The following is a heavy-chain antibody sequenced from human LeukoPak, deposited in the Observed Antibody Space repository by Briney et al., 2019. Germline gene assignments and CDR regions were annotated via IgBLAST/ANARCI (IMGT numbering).Heavy chain of an antibody. CDR3: AKDGIVTGELLGGCYFDY. CDR1: GFTFSSYG. J-gene: IGHJ4*02. CDR2: IRYDGSNK. D-gene: IGHD1-26*01. Sequence: GGSLRLSCAASGFTFSSYGMHWVRQAPGKGLEWVAFIRYDGSNKYYADSVKGRFTISRDNSKNTLYLQMNSLRAEDTAVYYCAKDGIVTGELLGGCYFDYWGQGTLVTVSS. V-gene: IGHV3-30*02.